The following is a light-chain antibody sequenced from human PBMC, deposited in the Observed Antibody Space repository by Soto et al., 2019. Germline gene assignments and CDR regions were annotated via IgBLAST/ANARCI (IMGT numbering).Light chain of an antibody. J-gene: IGKJ1*01. CDR2: GVS. Sequence: EIVLTQSPGTLSLSPGERATLSCRASQTVSSSYLGWYQQKAGQAPRLLIYGVSTRATGIPARFSGSGSGTEFTLTISSLQSEDFAVYYCQQYNNWPPWTFGQGTKVDIK. CDR3: QQYNNWPPWT. CDR1: QTVSSSY. V-gene: IGKV3-15*01.